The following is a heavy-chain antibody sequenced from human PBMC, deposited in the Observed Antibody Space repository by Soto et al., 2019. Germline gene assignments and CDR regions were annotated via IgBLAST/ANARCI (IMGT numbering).Heavy chain of an antibody. CDR1: GGSISSGGYY. D-gene: IGHD2-21*02. CDR3: ARLRLPPSYGMDV. CDR2: IYYSGST. J-gene: IGHJ6*02. V-gene: IGHV4-31*03. Sequence: SETLSLTCTVSGGSISSGGYYWSWIRQHPGKGLEWIGYIYYSGSTYYNPSPKSRVTISVDTSKNQFSLKLSSVTAADTAVYYCARLRLPPSYGMDVWGQGTTVTVSS.